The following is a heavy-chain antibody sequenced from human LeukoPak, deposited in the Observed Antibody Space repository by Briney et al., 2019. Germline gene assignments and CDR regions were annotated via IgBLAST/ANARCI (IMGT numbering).Heavy chain of an antibody. V-gene: IGHV3-21*01. CDR3: ATWDDYGDFVAFEY. CDR2: ISSSATYI. J-gene: IGHJ4*02. D-gene: IGHD4-17*01. Sequence: GGSLRLSCGGSGFTFSSYTMNWVRQAPGKGLEWVASISSSATYIYYADSVRGRFTISRDDAKKSVFLHMNSLRAEDTAVYFCATWDDYGDFVAFEYWGQGTLVTVYS. CDR1: GFTFSSYT.